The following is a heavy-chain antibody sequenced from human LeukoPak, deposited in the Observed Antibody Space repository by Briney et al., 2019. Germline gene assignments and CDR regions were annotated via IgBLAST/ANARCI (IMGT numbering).Heavy chain of an antibody. J-gene: IGHJ4*02. CDR1: GYSFISYW. D-gene: IGHD3-16*02. V-gene: IGHV5-51*01. Sequence: GESLKISCMGSGYSFISYWIGWGRQMPGKGLEWMGVIYPGDSDTRYSPSFQGQVTISADKSISTAYLQWSSLKASDTAMYYCARLGGLRLGELSYWDQGTLVTVSS. CDR2: IYPGDSDT. CDR3: ARLGGLRLGELSY.